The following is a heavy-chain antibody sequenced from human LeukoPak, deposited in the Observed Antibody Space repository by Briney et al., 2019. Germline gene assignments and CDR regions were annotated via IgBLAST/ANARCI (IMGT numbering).Heavy chain of an antibody. Sequence: GGSLRLSCAASGFTFDDYGMSWVRQAPGKGLEWVSGINWNGGSTGYADSVKGRFTISRDNAKNSLYLQMNSLRAEDTALYYCARDSVPMVQGVPTHWFDPWGQGTLVTVSS. CDR3: ARDSVPMVQGVPTHWFDP. J-gene: IGHJ5*02. D-gene: IGHD3-10*01. CDR1: GFTFDDYG. CDR2: INWNGGST. V-gene: IGHV3-20*04.